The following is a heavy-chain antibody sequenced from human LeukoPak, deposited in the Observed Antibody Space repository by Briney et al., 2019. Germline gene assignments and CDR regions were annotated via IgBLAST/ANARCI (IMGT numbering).Heavy chain of an antibody. Sequence: PSETLSLTCTVSGGSISSTRYYWGWIRQPPGKGLEWIGSIYYSGNTYYNPSLKSRVTMSVDRSKNQFSLKLSSVTAADTAVYFCARAPLSGTYYTDAFDIWGQGTMVTVSS. D-gene: IGHD1-26*01. CDR3: ARAPLSGTYYTDAFDI. V-gene: IGHV4-39*07. CDR1: GGSISSTRYY. J-gene: IGHJ3*02. CDR2: IYYSGNT.